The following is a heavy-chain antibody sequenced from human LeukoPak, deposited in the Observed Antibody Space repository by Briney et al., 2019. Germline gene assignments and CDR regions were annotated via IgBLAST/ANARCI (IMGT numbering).Heavy chain of an antibody. CDR1: GFTFRSYG. CDR2: IWYDGSNK. V-gene: IGHV3-33*01. CDR3: ARRVARYYADY. J-gene: IGHJ4*02. Sequence: GGSLRLSCAASGFTFRSYGMHWVRQAPGKGLEWVAVIWYDGSNKYYSDSVKGRFTISRDNSKNTLYLQMNSLGAEDTAVYYCARRVARYYADYWGQGTLVTVSS.